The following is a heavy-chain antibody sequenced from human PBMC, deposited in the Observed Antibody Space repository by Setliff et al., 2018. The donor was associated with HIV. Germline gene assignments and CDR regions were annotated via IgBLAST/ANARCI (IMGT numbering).Heavy chain of an antibody. CDR1: SGSFSGYR. D-gene: IGHD3-22*01. V-gene: IGHV4-34*01. CDR2: IDHRGST. Sequence: SETLSLTCAVYSGSFSGYRWTWIRQPPGKGLEWIGEIDHRGSTTYNPSLRSRVTISVDTSKNQFSLKLNSVTAADTAVYYCARGDYYDSTGYEGLDSWGRGTLVTVSS. CDR3: ARGDYYDSTGYEGLDS. J-gene: IGHJ4*02.